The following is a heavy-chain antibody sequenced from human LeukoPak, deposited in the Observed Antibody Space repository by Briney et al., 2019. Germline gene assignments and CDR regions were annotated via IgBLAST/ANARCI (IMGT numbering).Heavy chain of an antibody. J-gene: IGHJ6*04. V-gene: IGHV3-74*01. D-gene: IGHD3-16*01. CDR2: ITRDGSST. CDR3: ARDPGYESWSPFWGGMDV. Sequence: PGGSLTLSCAASGFTFSSSWMHWVRQAPGKGLVWVSRITRDGSSTTYADSVKGRFTTSRDNAKNTLYLQMDSLRDDDTAVYYCARDPGYESWSPFWGGMDVWGNRTTVIVSS. CDR1: GFTFSSSW.